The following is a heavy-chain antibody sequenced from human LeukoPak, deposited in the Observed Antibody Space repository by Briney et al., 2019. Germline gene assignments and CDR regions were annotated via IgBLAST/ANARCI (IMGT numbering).Heavy chain of an antibody. CDR2: IWYDGSNK. CDR1: GFTFSSYG. V-gene: IGHV3-33*06. CDR3: AKDPLLDSRHH. D-gene: IGHD6-13*01. Sequence: GRSLRLSCAASGFTFSSYGMHWVRQAPGKGLEWVAVIWYDGSNKYYADSVKGRFTISRDNSKNTLYLQMNSLRAGDTAVYYCAKDPLLDSRHHWGQGTLVTVSS. J-gene: IGHJ5*02.